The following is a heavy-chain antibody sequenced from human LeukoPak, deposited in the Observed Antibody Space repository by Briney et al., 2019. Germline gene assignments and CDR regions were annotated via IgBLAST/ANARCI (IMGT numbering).Heavy chain of an antibody. D-gene: IGHD3-22*01. CDR2: IYPGDPDT. Sequence: GESLKISCKGSGYNFTNYWIGWVRQMPGKGLEWMGIIYPGDPDTTYSPSFQGQVTISADKSISTAYLQWSSLKASDTAMYYCARLHEYYYDSSGYPDYWGQGTLVTVSS. CDR3: ARLHEYYYDSSGYPDY. J-gene: IGHJ4*02. CDR1: GYNFTNYW. V-gene: IGHV5-51*01.